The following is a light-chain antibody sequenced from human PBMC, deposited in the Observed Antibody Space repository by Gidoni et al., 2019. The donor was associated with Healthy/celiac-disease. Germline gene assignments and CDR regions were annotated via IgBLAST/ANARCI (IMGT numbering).Light chain of an antibody. CDR1: QSLSIY. J-gene: IGKJ4*01. CDR3: QQSYSTPLT. Sequence: DIQMTQSPSSLSASVGDRVTITCRASQSLSIYLNWYQQKPGKAPKLLIYAASSLQSGVPTRCSGRGSGTDFTLTISSLQPEDFANYYCQQSYSTPLTFGGGTKVEIK. CDR2: AAS. V-gene: IGKV1-39*01.